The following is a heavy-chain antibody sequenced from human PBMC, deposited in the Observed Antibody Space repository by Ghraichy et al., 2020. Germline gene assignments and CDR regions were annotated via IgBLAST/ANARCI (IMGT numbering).Heavy chain of an antibody. D-gene: IGHD1-1*01. Sequence: GGSLRLSCAASGFTFSSYAMHWVRQAPGKGLEWVAVISYDGSYKYYADFVRGRVTISRDNSKNTLYLEMNSLRPEDTAVFYCARTSGFDDHYYYAMDVWGQGTTVTVSS. V-gene: IGHV3-30*04. CDR1: GFTFSSYA. CDR3: ARTSGFDDHYYYAMDV. J-gene: IGHJ6*02. CDR2: ISYDGSYK.